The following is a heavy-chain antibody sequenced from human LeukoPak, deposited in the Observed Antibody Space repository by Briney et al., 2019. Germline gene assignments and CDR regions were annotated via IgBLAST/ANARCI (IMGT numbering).Heavy chain of an antibody. CDR1: GFTFSNAW. CDR3: TTAYYYYYYGMDV. CDR2: IKSKTDGGTT. J-gene: IGHJ6*02. Sequence: TGGSLRLSCAASGFTFSNAWMSWVRQAPGKGLEWVGRIKSKTDGGTTDYAAPVKGRFTISRDDSKNTLYLQMNSLKTEDTAVYYCTTAYYYYYYGMDVWGQGTTVTVSS. V-gene: IGHV3-15*01.